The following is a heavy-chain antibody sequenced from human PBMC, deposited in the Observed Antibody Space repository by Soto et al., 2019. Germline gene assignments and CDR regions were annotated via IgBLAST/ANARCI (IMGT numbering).Heavy chain of an antibody. CDR2: IIPMFGTA. CDR1: GGTFSRHA. CDR3: ARDPRTEYYSSFDI. J-gene: IGHJ3*02. Sequence: QVQLVQSGAEVRKPGSSVKVSCKASGGTFSRHAISWVRQAPGQGLEWMGGIIPMFGTANYAQKFQGRVTITADESTSTAYMELSSLRSEDTAVYYCARDPRTEYYSSFDIWGQGTMVTVSS. V-gene: IGHV1-69*01. D-gene: IGHD3-16*01.